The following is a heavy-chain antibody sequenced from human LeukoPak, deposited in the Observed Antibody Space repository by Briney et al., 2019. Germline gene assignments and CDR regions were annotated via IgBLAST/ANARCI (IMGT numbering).Heavy chain of an antibody. CDR1: GYTFTSYG. J-gene: IGHJ6*02. V-gene: IGHV1-18*01. D-gene: IGHD4-23*01. CDR3: ASTVGLGYYYGMDV. CDR2: ISAYNGNT. Sequence: GASVKVSCKASGYTFTSYGISWVRQAPGQGLEWMGWISAYNGNTNYAQKLQGRFTMTKDTSTSTAYVELRSLRSDDTAVYYCASTVGLGYYYGMDVWGQGTTVTVSS.